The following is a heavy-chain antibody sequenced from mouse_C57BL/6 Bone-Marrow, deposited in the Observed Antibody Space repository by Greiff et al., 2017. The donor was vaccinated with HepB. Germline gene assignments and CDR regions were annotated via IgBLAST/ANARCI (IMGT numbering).Heavy chain of an antibody. CDR1: GFSLTSYA. CDR3: ARRIYDGRKEDYAMDY. CDR2: IWTGGGT. V-gene: IGHV2-9-1*01. D-gene: IGHD2-3*01. J-gene: IGHJ4*01. Sequence: VKVVESGPGLVAPSQSLSITCTVSGFSLTSYAISWVRQPPGKGLEWLGVIWTGGGTNYNSALKSRLSISKDNSKSQVFLKMNSLQTDDTARYYCARRIYDGRKEDYAMDYWGQGTSVTVSS.